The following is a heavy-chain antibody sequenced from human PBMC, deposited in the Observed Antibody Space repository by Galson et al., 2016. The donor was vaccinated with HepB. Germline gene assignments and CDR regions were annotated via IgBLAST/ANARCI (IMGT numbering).Heavy chain of an antibody. CDR3: VKVRGSGRPFYFQY. J-gene: IGHJ4*02. V-gene: IGHV3-23*01. Sequence: SLRLSCAASGFTFSSDVMSWVRQAPGKGLEWVSDIRPSGGVAYYADSVEGRFTTSRDNSRNTLYLEMDRLRGEDTALYYCVKVRGSGRPFYFQYRGQGTLVTVSS. D-gene: IGHD3-10*01. CDR2: IRPSGGVA. CDR1: GFTFSSDV.